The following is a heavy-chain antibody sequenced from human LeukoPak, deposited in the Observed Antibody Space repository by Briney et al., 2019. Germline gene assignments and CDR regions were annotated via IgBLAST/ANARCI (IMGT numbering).Heavy chain of an antibody. CDR3: ARGQMGATSRFDY. J-gene: IGHJ4*02. D-gene: IGHD1-26*01. Sequence: ASVKVSCKASGYTFSNYEINWVRQASGQGLKWMGWMNPNSGNTGYAQRFQGTLTLTRNTSITTAYMEVSSLRSEDTAVYYCARGQMGATSRFDYWGQGTLVTVSS. CDR1: GYTFSNYE. CDR2: MNPNSGNT. V-gene: IGHV1-8*01.